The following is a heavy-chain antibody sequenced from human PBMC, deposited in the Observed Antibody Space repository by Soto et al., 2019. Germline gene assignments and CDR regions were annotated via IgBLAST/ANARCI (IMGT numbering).Heavy chain of an antibody. D-gene: IGHD4-17*01. CDR3: AKDMKWGGMTTIHYFDS. V-gene: IGHV3-9*01. J-gene: IGHJ4*02. Sequence: EVQLVESGGGLVQPGRSLRLSCAASGFTVDDYAMHWVRQAPGKGLEWVSGISWNSETIDYADSVKGRFTISRDNAKSSRCLQMNSLRPDDTALYYCAKDMKWGGMTTIHYFDSWGQGTLVTVSS. CDR1: GFTVDDYA. CDR2: ISWNSETI.